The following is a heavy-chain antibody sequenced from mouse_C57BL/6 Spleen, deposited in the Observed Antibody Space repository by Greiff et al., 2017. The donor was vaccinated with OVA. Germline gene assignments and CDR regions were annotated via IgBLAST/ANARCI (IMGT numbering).Heavy chain of an antibody. CDR2: IHPNSGST. V-gene: IGHV1-64*01. D-gene: IGHD1-1*01. CDR1: GYTFTSYW. CDR3: AREITTVVARGDFDY. J-gene: IGHJ2*01. Sequence: VQLQQPGAELVKPGASVKLSCKASGYTFTSYWMHWVKQRPGQGLEWIGMIHPNSGSTNYNEKFKSKATLTVDKSSSTAYMQLSSLTSEDSAVYYCAREITTVVARGDFDYWGQGTTLTVSS.